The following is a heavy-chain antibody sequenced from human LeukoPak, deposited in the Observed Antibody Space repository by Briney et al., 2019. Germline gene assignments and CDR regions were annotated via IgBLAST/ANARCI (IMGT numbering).Heavy chain of an antibody. CDR3: ARDQVYYGDYSANFQH. D-gene: IGHD4-17*01. Sequence: GGSLRLSCAASGFTFSSYWMSWVRQAPGKGLEWVANIKQDGSGKYYVDSVKGRFTISRDNAKNSLYLQMNSLRAEDTAVYYCARDQVYYGDYSANFQHWGQGTLVTVSS. V-gene: IGHV3-7*01. CDR2: IKQDGSGK. J-gene: IGHJ1*01. CDR1: GFTFSSYW.